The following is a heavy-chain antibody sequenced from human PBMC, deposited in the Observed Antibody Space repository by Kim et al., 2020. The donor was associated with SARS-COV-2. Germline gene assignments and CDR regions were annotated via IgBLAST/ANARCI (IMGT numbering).Heavy chain of an antibody. CDR2: IYYSGST. CDR1: GGSISSYY. CDR3: ARVTFEMIRSGYFNWFDP. V-gene: IGHV4-59*01. D-gene: IGHD3-3*01. J-gene: IGHJ5*02. Sequence: SETLSLTCTVSGGSISSYYWSWIRQPPGKGLEWIGYIYYSGSTNYNPSLKSRVTISVDTSKNQFSLKLSSVTAADTAVYYCARVTFEMIRSGYFNWFDPWGQGTLVTVSS.